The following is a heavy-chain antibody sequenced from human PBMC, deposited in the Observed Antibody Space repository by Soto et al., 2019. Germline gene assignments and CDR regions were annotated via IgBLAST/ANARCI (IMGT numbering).Heavy chain of an antibody. CDR2: IGGGGGGR. Sequence: EGQLFESGGGLVQPGGSLRLSCAASGFIFSDYAMSWVRQAPGKGLEWVSVIGGGGGGRLYADAVKGRFTVSRDDSRNTLYLPMTSLRAEDTAVYYCAKDSFSRIGIHDPFDIWGQGTMVSVSS. V-gene: IGHV3-23*01. D-gene: IGHD3-3*02. CDR3: AKDSFSRIGIHDPFDI. J-gene: IGHJ3*02. CDR1: GFIFSDYA.